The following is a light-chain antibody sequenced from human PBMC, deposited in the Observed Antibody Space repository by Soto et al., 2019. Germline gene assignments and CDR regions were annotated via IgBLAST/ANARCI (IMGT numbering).Light chain of an antibody. V-gene: IGKV1-5*03. CDR1: QTISSW. CDR3: QHYNSYSEA. J-gene: IGKJ1*01. CDR2: KAS. Sequence: DIQVTQSPSSLSASVGDRVTITGRASQTISSWLAWYQQTKGKAPKLLIYKASTLKSGVPSRFRGRGSGAEFTLTISSLQTDDFETYYCQHYNSYSEAFGQGTKVDIK.